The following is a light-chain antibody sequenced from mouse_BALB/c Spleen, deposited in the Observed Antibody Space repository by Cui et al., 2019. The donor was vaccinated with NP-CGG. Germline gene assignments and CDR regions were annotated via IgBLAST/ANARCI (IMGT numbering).Light chain of an antibody. J-gene: IGLJ1*01. CDR3: ALWYSNHWV. CDR1: TGAVITTNY. Sequence: AVVTQESALTTSPGETVTLTCRSSTGAVITTNYANWVQEKPDHLFTGLIGGTNNRAPGVPARFSGSLIGDKAVLTITGAQTEDEAIYFCALWYSNHWVFGGGTKLTVL. CDR2: GTN. V-gene: IGLV1*01.